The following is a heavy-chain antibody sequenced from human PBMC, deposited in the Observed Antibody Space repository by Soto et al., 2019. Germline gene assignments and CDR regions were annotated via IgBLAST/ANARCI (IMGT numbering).Heavy chain of an antibody. CDR1: AVTFTGYG. J-gene: IGHJ4*02. D-gene: IGHD1-26*01. CDR3: ARDGVGSTAYFGYFDY. CDR2: IRFDGSNI. Sequence: GSLRLSCAASAVTFTGYGMHWVRQAPGKGPEWLAVIRFDGSNIYYADSVKGRFTISRDNARNMLYLQMNSLRAEDTAVYYCARDGVGSTAYFGYFDYWGLGTLVTVSS. V-gene: IGHV3-33*01.